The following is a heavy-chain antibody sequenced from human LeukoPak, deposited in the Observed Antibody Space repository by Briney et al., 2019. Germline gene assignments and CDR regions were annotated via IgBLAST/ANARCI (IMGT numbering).Heavy chain of an antibody. CDR3: AGGRTDIVVVPATLRNYYFDY. Sequence: EASVKVSCKASGYTFTGYYMHWVRQAPGQGLEWMGGIMPMFGKTNYAQKFQGRVTTTADKATSTAYMELSSLRSEDTAVYYCAGGRTDIVVVPATLRNYYFDYWGQGTLVTVSS. J-gene: IGHJ4*02. CDR1: GYTFTGYY. D-gene: IGHD2-2*01. V-gene: IGHV1-69*06. CDR2: IMPMFGKT.